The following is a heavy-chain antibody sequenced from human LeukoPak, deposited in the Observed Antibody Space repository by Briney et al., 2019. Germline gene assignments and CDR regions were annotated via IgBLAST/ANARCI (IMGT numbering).Heavy chain of an antibody. CDR3: ARDRDTSTWLY. J-gene: IGHJ4*02. Sequence: GGSLRLSCAASGFTFSSYGMHWVRQAPGKGLEWVANIKQDGSEKYYVDSVKGRFTISRDNAKNSLYLQMNSLRAEDTAVYYCARDRDTSTWLYWGQGTLVTVSS. D-gene: IGHD5-12*01. CDR1: GFTFSSYG. V-gene: IGHV3-7*01. CDR2: IKQDGSEK.